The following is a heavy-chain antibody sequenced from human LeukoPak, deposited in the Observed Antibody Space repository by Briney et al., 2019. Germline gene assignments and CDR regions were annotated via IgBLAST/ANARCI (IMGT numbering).Heavy chain of an antibody. CDR3: AKDFRIGYSAHFDY. V-gene: IGHV3-23*01. Sequence: GGSLRLSCAASGFTFSSYAMSWVRQAPGKGLEWVSTISGSGGGTYYADSVKGRFTISRDNSKNTLYLQMDSLRGEDTAVYYCAKDFRIGYSAHFDYWGQGALVTVSS. D-gene: IGHD2-21*01. CDR1: GFTFSSYA. CDR2: ISGSGGGT. J-gene: IGHJ4*02.